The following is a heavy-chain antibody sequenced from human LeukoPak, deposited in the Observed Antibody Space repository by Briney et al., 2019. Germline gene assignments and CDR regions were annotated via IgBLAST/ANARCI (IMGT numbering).Heavy chain of an antibody. CDR3: ARHTTDYDFWSGYSNWFDP. CDR2: INHSGST. CDR1: GGSFSGYY. V-gene: IGHV4-34*01. D-gene: IGHD3-3*01. Sequence: SETLSLTCAVYGGSFSGYYWSWIRQPPGKGLEWIGEINHSGSTNYNPSLKSRVTISVDTSKNQFSLKLSSVTAADTAVYYCARHTTDYDFWSGYSNWFDPWGQGTLVTVSS. J-gene: IGHJ5*02.